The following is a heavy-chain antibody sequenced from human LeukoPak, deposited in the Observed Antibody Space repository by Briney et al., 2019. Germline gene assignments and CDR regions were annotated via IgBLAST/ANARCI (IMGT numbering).Heavy chain of an antibody. J-gene: IGHJ4*02. CDR2: IYHSGST. CDR1: GYSISSGYY. V-gene: IGHV4-38-2*01. Sequence: PSETLSLTCAVYGYSISSGYYWGWIRQPPGKGLEWIGSIYHSGSTYYNPSLKSRVTISVDTSKNQFSLKLSSVTAADTAVYYCARATFGNYYDFDYWGQGTLVTVSS. CDR3: ARATFGNYYDFDY. D-gene: IGHD1-26*01.